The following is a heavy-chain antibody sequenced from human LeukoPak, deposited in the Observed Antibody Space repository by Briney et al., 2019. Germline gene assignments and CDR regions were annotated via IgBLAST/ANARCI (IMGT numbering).Heavy chain of an antibody. CDR2: INPSGGST. J-gene: IGHJ5*02. D-gene: IGHD5-18*01. Sequence: GASVKVSCKASGYTFTSYYMHWVRQAPGQGLEWMGIINPSGGSTSYAQKFQGRVTMTRDTSTSTVYMELSSLRSEDTAVYYCAGGLVIQLWSENTNWFDPWGQGTLVTVSS. CDR3: AGGLVIQLWSENTNWFDP. V-gene: IGHV1-46*01. CDR1: GYTFTSYY.